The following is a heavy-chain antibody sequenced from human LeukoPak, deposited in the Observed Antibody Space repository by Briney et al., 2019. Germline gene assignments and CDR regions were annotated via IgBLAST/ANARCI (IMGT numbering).Heavy chain of an antibody. D-gene: IGHD3-22*01. CDR1: GFTFSTYS. CDR3: AKTGRDSSTDYFDY. V-gene: IGHV3-48*01. J-gene: IGHJ4*02. CDR2: ISSSSSTI. Sequence: PGGSLRLSCAASGFTFSTYSMNWVRQAPGKGLEWVSYISSSSSTIYYADSVKGRFTISRDNSKNTLYLQMNSLRAEDTAVYYCAKTGRDSSTDYFDYWGQGTLVTVSS.